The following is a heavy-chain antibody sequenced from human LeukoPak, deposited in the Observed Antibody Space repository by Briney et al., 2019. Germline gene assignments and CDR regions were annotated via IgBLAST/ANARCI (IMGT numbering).Heavy chain of an antibody. CDR3: ARGRLRVRGVTGIFDY. V-gene: IGHV1-46*01. CDR2: INPSGGST. J-gene: IGHJ4*02. CDR1: GYTFTSYY. D-gene: IGHD3-10*01. Sequence: GASVKVSCKASGYTFTSYYMHWVRQAPGQGLEWMGIINPSGGSTSYAQKFQGRVTTTRDTSTSTVYMELSSLRSEDTAVYYCARGRLRVRGVTGIFDYWGQGTLVTVSS.